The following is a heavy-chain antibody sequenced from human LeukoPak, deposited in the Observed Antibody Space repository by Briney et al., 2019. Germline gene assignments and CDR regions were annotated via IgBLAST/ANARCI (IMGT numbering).Heavy chain of an antibody. CDR3: AKELRGYYYYYGMDV. CDR1: GFTFSSYG. V-gene: IGHV3-30*18. Sequence: PGGSLRLSCAASGFTFSSYGMHWVRQAPGKGLEWVAVISYDGSKKYYADSVKGRFTISRDNSKNTLYLQMNSLRAEDTAVYYCAKELRGYYYYYGMDVWGQGTTVTVSS. D-gene: IGHD3-10*01. J-gene: IGHJ6*02. CDR2: ISYDGSKK.